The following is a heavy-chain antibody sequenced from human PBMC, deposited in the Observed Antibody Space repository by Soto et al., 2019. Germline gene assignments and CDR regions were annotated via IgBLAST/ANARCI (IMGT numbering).Heavy chain of an antibody. D-gene: IGHD3-10*01. J-gene: IGHJ6*04. CDR1: GGTFSSYA. Sequence: SVKVSCKASGGTFSSYAISWVRQAPGQGLEWMGGIIPIIGTANYAQKFQGRVTITGDASTSTAYMELSSLRSEDTAVYYCARTYYYGSGSYYRELDVWGKGTTVTVSS. CDR3: ARTYYYGSGSYYRELDV. V-gene: IGHV1-69*13. CDR2: IIPIIGTA.